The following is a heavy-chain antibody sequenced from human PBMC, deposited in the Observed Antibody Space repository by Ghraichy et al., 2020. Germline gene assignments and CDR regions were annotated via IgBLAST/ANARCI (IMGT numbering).Heavy chain of an antibody. J-gene: IGHJ4*02. D-gene: IGHD3-3*01. CDR3: ASSNLYGVREYY. V-gene: IGHV4-31*03. CDR2: IYYSGST. CDR1: GGSISSGGYY. Sequence: SLNISCTVSGGSISSGGYYWSWIRQHPGKGLEWIGYIYYSGSTYYNPSLKSRLSISVDTPKNQFSLKLSSVTAADTAVYYCASSNLYGVREYYWGQGTLVTVSS.